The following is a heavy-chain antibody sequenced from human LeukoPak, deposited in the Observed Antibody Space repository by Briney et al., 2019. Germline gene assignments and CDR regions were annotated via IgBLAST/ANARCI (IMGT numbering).Heavy chain of an antibody. Sequence: GGSLRLSCAASGFTFSRYWMSWVRQAPGKGLEWVANIKQDGSEKYYVDSVKGRFTISRDNAKNSLYLQMNSLRAEDTAVYYCARDDYTYYYGSGSYEYYYYMDVWGKGTTVTVSS. CDR2: IKQDGSEK. D-gene: IGHD3-10*01. CDR1: GFTFSRYW. V-gene: IGHV3-7*01. CDR3: ARDDYTYYYGSGSYEYYYYMDV. J-gene: IGHJ6*03.